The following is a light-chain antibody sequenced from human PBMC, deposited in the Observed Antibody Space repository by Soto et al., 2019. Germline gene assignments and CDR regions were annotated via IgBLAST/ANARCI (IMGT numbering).Light chain of an antibody. Sequence: DIQMTQSPSTLSASVGHRVTITCRASQSISSWLAWYQQKPSKAPKLLIFQASSLKSGVPPRFSGSGSATEYTLTISRLQPDDFATYYCEEYSSSSGLTFGGGTKVEIK. J-gene: IGKJ4*01. V-gene: IGKV1-5*03. CDR3: EEYSSSSGLT. CDR1: QSISSW. CDR2: QAS.